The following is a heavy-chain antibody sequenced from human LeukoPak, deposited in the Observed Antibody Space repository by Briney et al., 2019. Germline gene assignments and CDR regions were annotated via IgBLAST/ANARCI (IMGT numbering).Heavy chain of an antibody. D-gene: IGHD3-22*01. CDR1: GGTFSSYA. J-gene: IGHJ4*02. Sequence: SVKVSCKASGGTFSSYAISWVRQAPGQGLEWMGGIIPIFGTTNYAQKFPGRVTITTDESTSTAYMELSSLRSEDTAVYYCARRRGDYYDSSGYLDYWGQGTLVTVSS. V-gene: IGHV1-69*05. CDR2: IIPIFGTT. CDR3: ARRRGDYYDSSGYLDY.